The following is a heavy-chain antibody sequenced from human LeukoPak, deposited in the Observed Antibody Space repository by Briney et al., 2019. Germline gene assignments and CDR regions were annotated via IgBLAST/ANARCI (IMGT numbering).Heavy chain of an antibody. V-gene: IGHV3-48*03. CDR1: GFTFSSYE. CDR2: ISSSGSTI. CDR3: ARSPRIAVAGYDY. D-gene: IGHD6-19*01. Sequence: GGSLRLSCAASGFTFSSYEMNWVRQAPGKGLEWVSYISSSGSTIYYADSVKGRFTISRDNAKNSLYLQMNSLRAEDTAVHYCARSPRIAVAGYDYWGQGTLVTVSS. J-gene: IGHJ4*02.